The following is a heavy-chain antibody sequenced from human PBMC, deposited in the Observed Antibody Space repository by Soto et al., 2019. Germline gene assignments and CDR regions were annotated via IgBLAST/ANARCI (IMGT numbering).Heavy chain of an antibody. J-gene: IGHJ4*02. CDR3: ARGLDYVGFDY. V-gene: IGHV4-61*01. CDR2: VYYRGST. D-gene: IGHD4-17*01. CDR1: GDSVSSGTYH. Sequence: QVQLQESGPGLVKPSETLSLTCIVSGDSVSSGTYHWSWIRQPPGKGLEWIGYVYYRGSTNYNPSLKSRVTISVDTSRNQFSLKVNSVTAADTAVYYCARGLDYVGFDYWGQGTLVGVSS.